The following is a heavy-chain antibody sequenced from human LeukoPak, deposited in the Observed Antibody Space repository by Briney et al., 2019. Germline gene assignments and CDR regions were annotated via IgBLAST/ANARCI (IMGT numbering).Heavy chain of an antibody. D-gene: IGHD3-16*01. CDR3: ARDQRPGWGEYFQH. Sequence: AGGSLRLSCAASGFTFSSYGFHWVRQAPGKGLEWVAVIWSDGSYKYYADSVKGRFTISRDDSKNTLYLQMNSLRVEDTAVYYCARDQRPGWGEYFQHWGQGTLVTVSS. CDR1: GFTFSSYG. V-gene: IGHV3-33*01. J-gene: IGHJ1*01. CDR2: IWSDGSYK.